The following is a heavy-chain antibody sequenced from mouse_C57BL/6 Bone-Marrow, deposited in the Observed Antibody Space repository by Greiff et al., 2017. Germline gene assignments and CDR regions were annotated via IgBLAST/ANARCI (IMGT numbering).Heavy chain of an antibody. D-gene: IGHD2-4*01. CDR2: IYPGNSDT. CDR3: AGRDYDGFAY. V-gene: IGHV1-5*01. J-gene: IGHJ3*01. CDR1: GYTFTSYW. Sequence: VQLQQSGTVLARPGASVKMSCKTSGYTFTSYWMHWVKQRPGQGLEWIGAIYPGNSDTSYNQKFKGKAKLTAVTSASTAYLELSSLTYEDSAVYYCAGRDYDGFAYWGQGTLVTVSA.